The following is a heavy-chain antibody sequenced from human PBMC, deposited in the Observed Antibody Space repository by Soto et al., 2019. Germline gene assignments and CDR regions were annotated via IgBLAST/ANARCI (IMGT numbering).Heavy chain of an antibody. CDR2: ISPDGSST. Sequence: EVQLVESGGGLVQPGGSLRLSCEASGFTFSNHWIHWVRQPPGKGLLWVSRISPDGSSTNYAGSVEGRFTVSRDNARNTLFRQMNSMRDDDTAEYYCARGTSSGYGIDYWGQGTLVTVSS. J-gene: IGHJ4*02. CDR3: ARGTSSGYGIDY. V-gene: IGHV3-74*01. D-gene: IGHD5-18*01. CDR1: GFTFSNHW.